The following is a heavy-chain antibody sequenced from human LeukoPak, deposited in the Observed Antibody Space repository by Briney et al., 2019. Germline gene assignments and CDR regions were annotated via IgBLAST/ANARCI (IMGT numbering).Heavy chain of an antibody. CDR2: ISGSGDST. Sequence: PGGSLRLSCAASGFTFSRYAMSWVRQAPGKGLEWVSDISGSGDSTYYADSVKGRFTISRDNSKNTLYLQMNSLRAGDTAVYYCAKRAAAEIDYWGQGTLVTVSS. J-gene: IGHJ4*02. CDR1: GFTFSRYA. CDR3: AKRAAAEIDY. D-gene: IGHD6-13*01. V-gene: IGHV3-23*01.